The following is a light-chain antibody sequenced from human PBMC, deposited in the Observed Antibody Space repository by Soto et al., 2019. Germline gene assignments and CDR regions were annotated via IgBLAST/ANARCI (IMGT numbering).Light chain of an antibody. CDR3: QQYKSPPWT. CDR2: KAS. Sequence: DIQMTQSPPTLSAYVRDRVTISCRASESITNWLAWYQHKPGKAPKLLIYKASSLESGVPSRFSGSGSGTEFTLTISSLQPDDFATYYCQQYKSPPWTFGQGTKVDIK. CDR1: ESITNW. J-gene: IGKJ1*01. V-gene: IGKV1-5*03.